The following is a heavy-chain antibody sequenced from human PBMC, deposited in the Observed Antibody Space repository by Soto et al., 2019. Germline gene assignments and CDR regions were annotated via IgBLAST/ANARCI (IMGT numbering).Heavy chain of an antibody. V-gene: IGHV3-48*02. CDR1: GFSFSTYD. D-gene: IGHD5-12*01. CDR2: ISGGSSRI. J-gene: IGHJ6*02. CDR3: ARVIYGGWSTIKDYYYYAMDV. Sequence: GGSLRLSCAASGFSFSTYDMNWVRQAPGKGLEWVSYISGGSSRIFYADSVKGRFTISRDNAKNSLYLQMNSLRDEDTGVYYCARVIYGGWSTIKDYYYYAMDVWGQGTTVTVSS.